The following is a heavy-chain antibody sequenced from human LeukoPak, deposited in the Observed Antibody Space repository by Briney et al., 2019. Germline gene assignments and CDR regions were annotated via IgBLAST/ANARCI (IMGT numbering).Heavy chain of an antibody. V-gene: IGHV3-48*03. D-gene: IGHD4-17*01. CDR2: ISSSGSTI. CDR1: GFTFSSYA. Sequence: PGGSLRLSCAASGFTFSSYAMHWVRQAPGKGLEWVSYISSSGSTIYYADSVKGRFTISRDNAKNSLYLQMNSLRAEDTAVYYCARDYYGDYYYYGMDVWGKGTTVTVSS. J-gene: IGHJ6*04. CDR3: ARDYYGDYYYYGMDV.